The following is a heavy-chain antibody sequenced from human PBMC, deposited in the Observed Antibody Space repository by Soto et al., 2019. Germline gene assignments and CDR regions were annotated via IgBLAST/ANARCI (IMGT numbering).Heavy chain of an antibody. Sequence: SETLSLTCTVSGGSISRYYWSWIRQPPGKGLEWIGYIYYSGSTNYNPSLKGRVTISVDTSKNQFSLKLSSVTAADTAVYYCARGLGLYTAMVIGYYYGMYVWGQGTTVTVSS. V-gene: IGHV4-59*01. CDR2: IYYSGST. D-gene: IGHD5-18*01. CDR1: GGSISRYY. J-gene: IGHJ6*02. CDR3: ARGLGLYTAMVIGYYYGMYV.